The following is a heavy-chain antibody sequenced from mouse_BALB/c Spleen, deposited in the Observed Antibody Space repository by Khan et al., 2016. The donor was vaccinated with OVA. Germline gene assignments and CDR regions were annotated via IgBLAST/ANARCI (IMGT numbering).Heavy chain of an antibody. CDR3: ARVGYNETMDY. CDR1: GYTFTIYG. CDR2: INTYTGEP. Sequence: QIQLVQSGPELKKPGETVKISCKASGYTFTIYGMNWVRQAPGKGLKWMGWINTYTGEPTYADDFKGRFAFSLETSASTALLQINNLKNEDTATYFCARVGYNETMDYWGQGTSVTVSS. J-gene: IGHJ4*01. V-gene: IGHV9-3-1*01. D-gene: IGHD2-14*01.